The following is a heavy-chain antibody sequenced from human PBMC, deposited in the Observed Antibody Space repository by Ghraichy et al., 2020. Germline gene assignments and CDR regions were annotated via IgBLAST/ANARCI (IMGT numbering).Heavy chain of an antibody. D-gene: IGHD3/OR15-3a*01. CDR2: FDPQNGRV. V-gene: IGHV1-24*01. J-gene: IGHJ4*02. CDR3: AALDLAVPNPYHFAF. Sequence: ASVKVSCKVSGYSLSDLSVHWVRQIPGKGLDWVGGFDPQNGRVMHSESFQGRFATTEDTSTDTAYLHLSGLRSEDTAMYYCAALDLAVPNPYHFAFWGLGTLVIVSS. CDR1: GYSLSDLS.